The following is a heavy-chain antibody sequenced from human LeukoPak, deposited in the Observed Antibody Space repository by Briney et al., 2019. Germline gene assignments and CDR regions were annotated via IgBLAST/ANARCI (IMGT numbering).Heavy chain of an antibody. CDR3: ARVYYSNSYDYWYFDL. CDR2: IYYSGST. Sequence: SETLSLTCTVSGGSIRSYHWSWIRQPPGKGLEWIAYIYYSGSTNYNPSLKSRVTISVDTSKNQFSLKLSSVTAADTAVYYCARVYYSNSYDYWYFDLWGRGALVTVSS. CDR1: GGSIRSYH. D-gene: IGHD6-13*01. V-gene: IGHV4-59*01. J-gene: IGHJ2*01.